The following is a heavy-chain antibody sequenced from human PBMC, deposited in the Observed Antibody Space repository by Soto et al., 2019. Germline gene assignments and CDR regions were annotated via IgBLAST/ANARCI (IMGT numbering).Heavy chain of an antibody. CDR3: ARGAYYDYVWGSYRFPSFDY. V-gene: IGHV1-69*01. CDR2: IIPIFGTA. J-gene: IGHJ4*02. CDR1: GGTFSSYA. D-gene: IGHD3-16*02. Sequence: QVQLVQSGAEVKKPGSSVKVSCKASGGTFSSYAISWVRQAPGQGLEWMGGIIPIFGTANYAQKFQGRVTITADEPTSTAYMELSSLRSEDTAVYYCARGAYYDYVWGSYRFPSFDYWGQGTLVTVSS.